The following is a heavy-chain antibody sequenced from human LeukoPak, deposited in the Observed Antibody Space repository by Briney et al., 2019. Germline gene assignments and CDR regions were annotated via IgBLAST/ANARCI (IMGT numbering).Heavy chain of an antibody. CDR1: GGSISSTTYY. Sequence: SETLSLTCSVSGGSISSTTYYWGWIRQPPWKSLEWIGNLYNSGSTYYKASLKSRVSISVDTSKNQFSLEVTSVTAADTAVYYCARLAISGYDPPPFDSWGQGTLVAVSS. V-gene: IGHV4-39*01. CDR2: LYNSGST. J-gene: IGHJ4*02. CDR3: ARLAISGYDPPPFDS. D-gene: IGHD5-12*01.